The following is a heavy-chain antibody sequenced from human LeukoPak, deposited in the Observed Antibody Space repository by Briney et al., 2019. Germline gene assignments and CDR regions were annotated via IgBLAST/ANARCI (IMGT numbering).Heavy chain of an antibody. J-gene: IGHJ4*02. CDR1: GFMFSDYC. CDR2: ISSNSKYT. D-gene: IGHD2-8*01. Sequence: GSLRLSCAASGFMFSDYCMSWIRQAPGKELEWISYISSNSKYTKYADSVKGRFTISRDNAKKSLYLQMNSLRAEDTAVYYCARDNGNKYYFDYWGQGTLVTVSS. CDR3: ARDNGNKYYFDY. V-gene: IGHV3-11*05.